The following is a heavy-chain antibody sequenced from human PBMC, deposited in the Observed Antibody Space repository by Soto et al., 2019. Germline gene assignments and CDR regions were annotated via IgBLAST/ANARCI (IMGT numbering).Heavy chain of an antibody. V-gene: IGHV3-48*02. CDR1: GFTFSSYS. CDR2: ISSSSSTI. D-gene: IGHD3-3*01. CDR3: ARRARITIFGVVTCFDY. J-gene: IGHJ4*02. Sequence: SLRLSCAASGFTFSSYSMNWVRQAPGKGLEWVSYISSSSSTIYYADSVKGRFTISRDNAKNSLYLQMNSLRDEDTAVYYCARRARITIFGVVTCFDYWGQGTLVTVSS.